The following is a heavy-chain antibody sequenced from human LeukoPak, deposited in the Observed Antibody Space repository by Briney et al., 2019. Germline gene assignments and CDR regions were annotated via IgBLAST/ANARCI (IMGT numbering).Heavy chain of an antibody. J-gene: IGHJ3*02. V-gene: IGHV4-59*01. CDR3: ASSKTPWIQLWFFDI. Sequence: SETLSLTCTVSGDSINGFYWNWIRQPPGKGLEWIGYIYYSGNTNYNPSLKSRVTMSVGTSTNQFSLKLSSVTAADTAVYYCASSKTPWIQLWFFDIWGQGTMVTVSS. D-gene: IGHD5-18*01. CDR1: GDSINGFY. CDR2: IYYSGNT.